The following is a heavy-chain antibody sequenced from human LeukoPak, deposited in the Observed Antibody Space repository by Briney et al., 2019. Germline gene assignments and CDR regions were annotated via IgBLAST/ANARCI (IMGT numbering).Heavy chain of an antibody. CDR1: GDTFTGYY. J-gene: IGHJ5*02. Sequence: ASVRVSCKASGDTFTGYYMHWVRQAPGQGVEWMGWINPNSGGTNYAQKFQGRVTMTRHTSISTAYMELSRLRSDDTAVYYCARATDYYGSGTRFDPGGQGTLVTVS. CDR3: ARATDYYGSGTRFDP. CDR2: INPNSGGT. D-gene: IGHD3-10*01. V-gene: IGHV1-2*02.